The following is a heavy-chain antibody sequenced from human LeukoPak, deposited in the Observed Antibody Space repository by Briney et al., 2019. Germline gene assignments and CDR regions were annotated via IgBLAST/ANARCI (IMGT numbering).Heavy chain of an antibody. CDR3: AKDRDISGRWAVP. CDR2: ISGSGGST. CDR1: GLTFSNYA. D-gene: IGHD3-22*01. V-gene: IGHV3-23*01. J-gene: IGHJ5*02. Sequence: GGSLRLSCAASGLTFSNYAMSWVRQAPGRGLEWVSAISGSGGSTYYADSARGRLTISRDNSKNTLYLQMNSLRVEDTAVYYCAKDRDISGRWAVPWGQGTLVTVSS.